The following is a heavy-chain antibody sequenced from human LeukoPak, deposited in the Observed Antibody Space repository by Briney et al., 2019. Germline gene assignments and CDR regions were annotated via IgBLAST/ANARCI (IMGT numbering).Heavy chain of an antibody. Sequence: ASVKVSCKASGYTFTSYGISWVRQAPGQGLEWMGWISAYNGNTDYAQKLRGRVTMTTDTSTSTAYMELRSLRSDNTAVYYCASPSIPLGYCSSTSCYYYMDVWGKGTTVTVSS. CDR1: GYTFTSYG. V-gene: IGHV1-18*01. CDR2: ISAYNGNT. D-gene: IGHD2-2*01. CDR3: ASPSIPLGYCSSTSCYYYMDV. J-gene: IGHJ6*03.